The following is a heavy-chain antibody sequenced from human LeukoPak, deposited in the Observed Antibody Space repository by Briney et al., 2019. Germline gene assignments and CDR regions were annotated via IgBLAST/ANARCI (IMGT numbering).Heavy chain of an antibody. V-gene: IGHV4-59*01. D-gene: IGHD4-11*01. Sequence: SETLSLTCAVYGGSISSYYWSWIRQPPGKGLEWIGYIYYSGSTNYNPSLKSRVTISVDTSKNQFSLKLSSVTAADTAVYCCARVVTVTTGYYYYYMDVWGKGTTVTVSS. CDR1: GGSISSYY. CDR2: IYYSGST. CDR3: ARVVTVTTGYYYYYMDV. J-gene: IGHJ6*03.